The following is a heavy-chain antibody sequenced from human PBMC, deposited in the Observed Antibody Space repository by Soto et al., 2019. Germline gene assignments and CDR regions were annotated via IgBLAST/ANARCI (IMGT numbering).Heavy chain of an antibody. CDR1: GFTFSSYA. J-gene: IGHJ4*02. D-gene: IGHD6-19*01. CDR3: AKVPSESYSSGWYVAPYFDH. V-gene: IGHV3-23*01. Sequence: GGSLRLSCAASGFTFSSYAMSWVRQAPGKGLEWVSAISGSGGSTYYADSAKGRFTISRDNSKNTLYLQMNSLRAEDTAVYYCAKVPSESYSSGWYVAPYFDHWGQGTLVTVSS. CDR2: ISGSGGST.